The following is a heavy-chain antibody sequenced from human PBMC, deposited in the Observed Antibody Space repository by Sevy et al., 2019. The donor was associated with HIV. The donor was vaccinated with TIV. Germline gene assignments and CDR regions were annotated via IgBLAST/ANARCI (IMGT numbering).Heavy chain of an antibody. CDR2: LFYSGST. Sequence: SETLSLTCTVSGDPISNYYWSWIRQPPGKGLEWIGYLFYSGSTNYNPSLKSRFTISVDTTKNQVSLKVRSVTAADTAVYYCARGIAAPRGMDVWGQGTTVTVSS. CDR1: GDPISNYY. D-gene: IGHD6-13*01. CDR3: ARGIAAPRGMDV. J-gene: IGHJ6*02. V-gene: IGHV4-59*01.